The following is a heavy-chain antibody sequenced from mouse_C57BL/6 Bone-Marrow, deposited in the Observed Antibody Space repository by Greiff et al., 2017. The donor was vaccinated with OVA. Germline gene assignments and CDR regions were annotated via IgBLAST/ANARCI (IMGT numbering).Heavy chain of an antibody. Sequence: EVKLVESGPGLVKPSQSLSLTCSVTGYSITSGYYWNWIRQFPGNKLEWMGYISYDGSNNYNPSLKNRISITRDTSKNQFFLKLNSVTTEDTATYYCARDRDSFAYWGQGTLVTVSA. CDR3: ARDRDSFAY. CDR1: GYSITSGYY. D-gene: IGHD3-3*01. CDR2: ISYDGSN. V-gene: IGHV3-6*01. J-gene: IGHJ3*01.